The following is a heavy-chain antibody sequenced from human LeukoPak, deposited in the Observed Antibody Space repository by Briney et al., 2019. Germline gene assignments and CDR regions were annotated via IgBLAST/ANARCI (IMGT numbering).Heavy chain of an antibody. CDR3: ARDQGHYYDSSGYRDAFDI. Sequence: PGGSLRLSCAASGFTFSDYYMSWIRQAPGKGLEWVSYISSSGSTIYYADSVKGRFTISRDNAKNSLYLQMNSLRAEDTAVYYCARDQGHYYDSSGYRDAFDIWGQGTMVTVSS. V-gene: IGHV3-11*01. CDR2: ISSSGSTI. D-gene: IGHD3-22*01. CDR1: GFTFSDYY. J-gene: IGHJ3*02.